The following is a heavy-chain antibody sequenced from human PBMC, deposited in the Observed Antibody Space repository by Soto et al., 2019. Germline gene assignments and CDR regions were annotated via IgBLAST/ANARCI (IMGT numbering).Heavy chain of an antibody. CDR2: IKSKTDGGTT. CDR3: TTDYGDGYFDY. Sequence: EVQLVESGGGLVQPGGSLRLSCAASGFTFSNAWMSWVRQAPGKGLEWVGRIKSKTDGGTTGYAAPVKGRFTISRDDSKNTLYLQMNSLKTEDTAVYYCTTDYGDGYFDYWGQGTLVTVSS. CDR1: GFTFSNAW. J-gene: IGHJ4*02. D-gene: IGHD4-17*01. V-gene: IGHV3-15*01.